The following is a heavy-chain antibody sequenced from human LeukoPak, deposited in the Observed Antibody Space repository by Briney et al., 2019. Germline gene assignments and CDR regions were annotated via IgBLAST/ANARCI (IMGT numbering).Heavy chain of an antibody. D-gene: IGHD3-22*01. CDR3: ARGISRYYYDSSGPPMDV. V-gene: IGHV3-30*02. CDR2: IRYDGSNK. J-gene: IGHJ6*03. CDR1: GFTFSSYG. Sequence: PGGSLRLSCAASGFTFSSYGMHWVRQAPGKGLEWVAFIRYDGSNKYYADSVKGRFTISRDNSKNTLYLQMNSLRAEDTAVYYCARGISRYYYDSSGPPMDVWGKGTTVTVSS.